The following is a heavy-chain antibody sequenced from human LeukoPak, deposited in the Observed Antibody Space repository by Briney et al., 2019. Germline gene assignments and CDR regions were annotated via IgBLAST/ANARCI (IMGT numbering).Heavy chain of an antibody. CDR2: IWYDGSNK. V-gene: IGHV3-33*01. J-gene: IGHJ4*02. D-gene: IGHD5-18*01. CDR1: GFTFSSYG. Sequence: GSLRLSCAASGFTFSSYGMHWVRQAPGKGLEWVAVIWYDGSNKYYADSVKGRFTISRDNSKNTLYLQMNSLRAEDTAVYYCARDLGYSYGGDYWGQGTLVTVSS. CDR3: ARDLGYSYGGDY.